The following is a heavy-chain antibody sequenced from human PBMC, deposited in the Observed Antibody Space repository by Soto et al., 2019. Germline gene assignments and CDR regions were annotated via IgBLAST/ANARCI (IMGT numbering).Heavy chain of an antibody. CDR3: ARDYIWGSYRSYYYYYYYMDV. D-gene: IGHD3-16*02. CDR2: IWYDGSNK. Sequence: PGGSLRLSCAASGFTFSSYGMHWVRQAPGKGLEWVAVIWYDGSNKYYADSVKGRFTISRDNSKNTLYLQMNSLRAEDTAVYYCARDYIWGSYRSYYYYYYYMDVWGKGTTVTVSS. V-gene: IGHV3-33*01. CDR1: GFTFSSYG. J-gene: IGHJ6*03.